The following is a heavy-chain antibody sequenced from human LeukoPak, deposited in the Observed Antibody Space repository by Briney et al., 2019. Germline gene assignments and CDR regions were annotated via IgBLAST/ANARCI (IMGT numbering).Heavy chain of an antibody. J-gene: IGHJ4*02. Sequence: SETPSLTCTVSGGSISSGSYYWSWIRQPAGKGLEWIGRIYTSGSTNYNPSLKSRATISVDTSKNKFSLKLSSVTAADTAVYYCAREGIWGSGYYFDYWGQGTLVTVSS. V-gene: IGHV4-61*02. D-gene: IGHD3-22*01. CDR2: IYTSGST. CDR1: GGSISSGSYY. CDR3: AREGIWGSGYYFDY.